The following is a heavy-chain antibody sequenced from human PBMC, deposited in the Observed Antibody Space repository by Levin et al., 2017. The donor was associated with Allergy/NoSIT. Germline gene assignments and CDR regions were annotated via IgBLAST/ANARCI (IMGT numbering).Heavy chain of an antibody. J-gene: IGHJ4*02. V-gene: IGHV4-4*07. CDR1: GGSISSYY. CDR2: IFATEST. CDR3: AREDSSSSVTLFDN. D-gene: IGHD6-6*01. Sequence: SETLSLTCTVSGGSISSYYWSWIRQPAGKELEWIGRIFATESTDYNPSLRSRVTMSVDTSKNQFSLKLSSVTAADTAVYYCAREDSSSSVTLFDNWGQGILVTVS.